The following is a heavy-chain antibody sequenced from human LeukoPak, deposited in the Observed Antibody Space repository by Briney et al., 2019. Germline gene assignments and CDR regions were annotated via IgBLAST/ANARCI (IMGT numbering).Heavy chain of an antibody. CDR2: IWYGGSNK. CDR3: ARGPHYDFWSGYYSYGMDV. D-gene: IGHD3-3*01. V-gene: IGHV3-33*01. Sequence: PGGSLRLSCAASGFTFSSYGMHWVRQAPGKGLEWVAVIWYGGSNKYYADSVKGRFTISRDNSKNTLYLQMNSLRAEDTAVYYCARGPHYDFWSGYYSYGMDVWGQGTTVTVSS. CDR1: GFTFSSYG. J-gene: IGHJ6*02.